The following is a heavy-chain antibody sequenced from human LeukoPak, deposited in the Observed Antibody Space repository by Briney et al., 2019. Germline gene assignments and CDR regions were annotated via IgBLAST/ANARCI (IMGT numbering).Heavy chain of an antibody. J-gene: IGHJ5*02. Sequence: ASVKVSCKASGYTFTSYGISWVRQAPGQGLEWMGWISAYNGNTNYAQKLQGRVTMTTDTSTSTAYMELRSLRSDDTAVYYCARVACSGGSCYYNWFDPWGQGTLVTVSS. V-gene: IGHV1-18*01. CDR3: ARVACSGGSCYYNWFDP. CDR2: ISAYNGNT. D-gene: IGHD2-15*01. CDR1: GYTFTSYG.